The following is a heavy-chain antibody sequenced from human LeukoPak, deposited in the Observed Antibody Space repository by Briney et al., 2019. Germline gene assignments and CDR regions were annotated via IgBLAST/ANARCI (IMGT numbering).Heavy chain of an antibody. CDR3: ATYYGGGTAFDY. V-gene: IGHV1-24*01. J-gene: IGHJ4*02. CDR2: LDPGHGEK. CDR1: GYRLADVY. Sequence: GASVKVSCRVSGYRLADVYIHWVRQAPGPGLEWMGGLDPGHGEKLYAQKFQGRVSMTEDTSTDTAFMELSSLRSEDTAIYYCATYYGGGTAFDYWGQGTLVTVSS. D-gene: IGHD3-22*01.